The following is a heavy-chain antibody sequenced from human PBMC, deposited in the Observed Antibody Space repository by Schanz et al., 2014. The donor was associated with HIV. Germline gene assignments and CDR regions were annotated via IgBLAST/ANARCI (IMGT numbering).Heavy chain of an antibody. D-gene: IGHD3-22*01. V-gene: IGHV4-61*01. Sequence: VQLQESGPDLVKPSETLSLTSPFSGGSVTTANYSWSWIRHPPGKGLEWIGYIFYTGSTGYNPSLKSRASISVDTSKNQFSLKLRSVTAADTAVYFCASYDSSGYYKGPFDFWGQGTLVTVSS. J-gene: IGHJ4*02. CDR3: ASYDSSGYYKGPFDF. CDR1: GGSVTTANYS. CDR2: IFYTGST.